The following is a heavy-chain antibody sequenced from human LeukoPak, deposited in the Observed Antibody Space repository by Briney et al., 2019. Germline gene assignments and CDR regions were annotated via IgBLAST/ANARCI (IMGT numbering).Heavy chain of an antibody. Sequence: PSETLSLTCAVSGGSLTGYYWTWIRQPPGKGLEWIGEVNHNGGTNYSPSLKSRLTISVDTSKKQFSPKLNSVTAADTAVYYCARGTVLKLMVYASFDYWGQGTPVTVSS. V-gene: IGHV4-34*01. D-gene: IGHD2-8*01. J-gene: IGHJ4*02. CDR1: GGSLTGYY. CDR3: ARGTVLKLMVYASFDY. CDR2: VNHNGGT.